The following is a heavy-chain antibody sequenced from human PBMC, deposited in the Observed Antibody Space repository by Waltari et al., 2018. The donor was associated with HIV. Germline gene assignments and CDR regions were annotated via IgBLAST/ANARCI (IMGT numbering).Heavy chain of an antibody. CDR1: GDSISSSTYS. D-gene: IGHD3-3*01. CDR2: VHHRGST. CDR3: AREWRATSWDQGGFDY. V-gene: IGHV4-39*01. J-gene: IGHJ4*02. Sequence: QLQLQESGPGLVKPSETLSLTCTVSGDSISSSTYSWGWVRPPPGKGLEWIGSVHHRGSTCDNPSRKSRGTISVDTSNNQFSLKLTAVTAADTAVFYCAREWRATSWDQGGFDYWGQGTLVTVSS.